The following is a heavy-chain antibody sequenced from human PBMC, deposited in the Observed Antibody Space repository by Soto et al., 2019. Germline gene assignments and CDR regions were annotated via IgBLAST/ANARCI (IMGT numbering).Heavy chain of an antibody. CDR2: VSAYNGNT. CDR3: ARDAEFYDSSGSTQFDY. J-gene: IGHJ4*02. D-gene: IGHD3-22*01. V-gene: IGHV1-18*01. Sequence: ASVKVSCKASGYTFTSYGISWVRQAPGQGLEWMGWVSAYNGNTNYAQKLQGRVTMTTDTSTSTAYMELRSLRSDDTAVYYCARDAEFYDSSGSTQFDYWGQGTLVTVSS. CDR1: GYTFTSYG.